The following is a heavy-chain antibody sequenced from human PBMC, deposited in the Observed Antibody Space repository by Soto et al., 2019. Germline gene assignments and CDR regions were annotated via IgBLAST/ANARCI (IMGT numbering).Heavy chain of an antibody. CDR1: GFTFSSYA. V-gene: IGHV3-23*01. D-gene: IGHD3-22*01. J-gene: IGHJ4*02. CDR2: ISGSGGST. CDR3: AKRPDYYDSSGYYPDY. Sequence: EVQLLESGGGLVQPGGSLSLSCAASGFTFSSYAMSWVRQAPGKGLEWVSAISGSGGSTYYADSVKGRFTISRDNSKNTLYLQMNSLRAEDTAVYYCAKRPDYYDSSGYYPDYWGQGTLVTVSA.